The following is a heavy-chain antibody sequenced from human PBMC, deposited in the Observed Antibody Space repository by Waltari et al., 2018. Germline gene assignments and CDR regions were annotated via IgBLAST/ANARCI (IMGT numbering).Heavy chain of an antibody. CDR1: GYTFTGYY. Sequence: QVQLVQSGAEVKKPGASVKVSCKASGYTFTGYYMHWVRQAPGQGLEWMGRINPNSGGTNYAQKVRVRVTMTRETSISTAYMELSRLRSDDTAVYYCARLRVTTTGDSFDPWGQGTLVTVSS. CDR2: INPNSGGT. J-gene: IGHJ5*02. D-gene: IGHD4-17*01. CDR3: ARLRVTTTGDSFDP. V-gene: IGHV1-2*06.